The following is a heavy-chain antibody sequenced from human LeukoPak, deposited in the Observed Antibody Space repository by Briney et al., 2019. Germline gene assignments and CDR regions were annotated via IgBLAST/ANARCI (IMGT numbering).Heavy chain of an antibody. Sequence: SETLSLTCPVSGGSISSGGYSWSWIRQPPGKGLEWIGYIYHSGSTYYNPSLKSRVTISVDRSKNQFSLKLSSVTAADTAVYYCARLYSSSQNFDYWGQGTLVTVSS. V-gene: IGHV4-30-2*01. CDR1: GGSISSGGYS. J-gene: IGHJ4*02. D-gene: IGHD6-13*01. CDR2: IYHSGST. CDR3: ARLYSSSQNFDY.